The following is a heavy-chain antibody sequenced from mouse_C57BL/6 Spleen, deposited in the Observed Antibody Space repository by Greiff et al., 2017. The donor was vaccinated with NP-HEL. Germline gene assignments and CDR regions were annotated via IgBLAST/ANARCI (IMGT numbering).Heavy chain of an antibody. CDR3: ARDDYDAWFAY. D-gene: IGHD2-4*01. J-gene: IGHJ3*01. V-gene: IGHV1-72*01. Sequence: QVQLQQPGAELVKPGASVKLSCQASGYTFTSYWLHWVTQRPGRGLEWLGRLDPNRGGTKYNEKFKSKATLTVAKPSSTAYMQRSSLTAEDSAVYYCARDDYDAWFAYWGQGTLVTVSA. CDR2: LDPNRGGT. CDR1: GYTFTSYW.